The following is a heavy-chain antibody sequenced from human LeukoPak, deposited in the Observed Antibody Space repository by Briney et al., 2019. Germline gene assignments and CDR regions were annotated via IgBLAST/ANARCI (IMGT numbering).Heavy chain of an antibody. Sequence: GGSLRLSCAASRFTFSSYGMHWVRQAPGKGLEWVAVISYDGSNKYYADSVKGRFTISRDNSKNTLYLQMNSLRAEDTAVYYCAKNEEDMTTVYYFDYWGQGTLVTVSS. J-gene: IGHJ4*02. CDR3: AKNEEDMTTVYYFDY. V-gene: IGHV3-30*18. D-gene: IGHD4-17*01. CDR2: ISYDGSNK. CDR1: RFTFSSYG.